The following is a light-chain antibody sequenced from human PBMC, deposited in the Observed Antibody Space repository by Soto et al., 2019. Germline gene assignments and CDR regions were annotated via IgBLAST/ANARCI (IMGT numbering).Light chain of an antibody. Sequence: DIHMTQSPSSLSASVGDRVTITCRASQGINTYLAWFQQKPGEAPKSLIYAASSLQSGVPSKFSGSGSGTDFTLTICSLQPEDFATYYCQQYQSYPLTFGGGTKVEIK. V-gene: IGKV1-16*02. CDR1: QGINTY. CDR3: QQYQSYPLT. CDR2: AAS. J-gene: IGKJ4*01.